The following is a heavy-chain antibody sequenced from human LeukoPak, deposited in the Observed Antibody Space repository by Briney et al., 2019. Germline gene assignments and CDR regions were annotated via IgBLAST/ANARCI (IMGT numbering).Heavy chain of an antibody. CDR3: AKGKRSSSWSYFDY. D-gene: IGHD6-13*01. CDR1: GFTFDDYA. V-gene: IGHV3-9*01. J-gene: IGHJ4*02. CDR2: ISWNSGSI. Sequence: PGRSLRLSCAASGFTFDDYAMHWVRQAPGKGLEWVSGISWNSGSIGYADSVKGRFTISRDNAKNSLYLQMNSLRPEDTALYYCAKGKRSSSWSYFDYWGQGTLVTVSS.